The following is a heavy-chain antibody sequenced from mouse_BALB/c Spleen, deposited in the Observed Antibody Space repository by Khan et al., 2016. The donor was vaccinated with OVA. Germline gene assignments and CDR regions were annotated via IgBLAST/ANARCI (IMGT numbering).Heavy chain of an antibody. CDR3: ARRNYFGYTFAY. Sequence: QVQLQQSGAELARPGASVKLSCTASGYTFTDYYINWVKQRTGQGLEWIGEISPGSGDTYYNERFMGRATLTADKSSSTAYMQLNSLTSEASAVYFCARRNYFGYTFAYWGQGTLVTVSA. V-gene: IGHV1-77*01. D-gene: IGHD1-2*01. CDR2: ISPGSGDT. CDR1: GYTFTDYY. J-gene: IGHJ3*01.